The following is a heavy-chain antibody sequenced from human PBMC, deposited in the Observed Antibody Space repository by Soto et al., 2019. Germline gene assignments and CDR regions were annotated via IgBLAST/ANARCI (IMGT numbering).Heavy chain of an antibody. CDR2: IYWDADK. CDR1: GFSLTTSGVG. CDR3: AHRVLRTVFGLVTTTAIYFDF. Sequence: QITLNESGPTQVKPRQTLTLPCTFSGFSLTTSGVGVGWIRQSPGKAPEWLALIYWDADKRYSPSLKRRLTITKDTSKNQVVLTMADLDPADTATYYCAHRVLRTVFGLVTTTAIYFDFWGQGTPVAVSS. D-gene: IGHD3-3*01. J-gene: IGHJ4*02. V-gene: IGHV2-5*02.